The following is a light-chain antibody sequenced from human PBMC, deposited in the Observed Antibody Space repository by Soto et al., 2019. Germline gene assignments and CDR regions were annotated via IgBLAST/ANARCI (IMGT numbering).Light chain of an antibody. V-gene: IGLV1-44*01. CDR3: AAWDDSLNGPYVV. J-gene: IGLJ2*01. Sequence: QLVLTQPPSASGTPGQRVTISCSGSSSNIGSNTVNWYQQLPGTAPKLLIYSNNQRPSGVPDRFSGSKSGTTASLAISGLQSEDEADYYCAAWDDSLNGPYVVFGGGSMLTVL. CDR2: SNN. CDR1: SSNIGSNT.